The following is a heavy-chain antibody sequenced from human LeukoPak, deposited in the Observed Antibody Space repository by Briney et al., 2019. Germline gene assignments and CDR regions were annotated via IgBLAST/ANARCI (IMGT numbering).Heavy chain of an antibody. CDR3: ARGNLRSGITMVRGVIAKKWFDP. CDR2: INHSGST. Sequence: PSETLSLTCAAYGGSFSGYYWSWIRQPPGKGLEWIGEINHSGSTNYNPSLKSRVTISVDTSKNQFSLKLSSVTAADTAVYYCARGNLRSGITMVRGVIAKKWFDPWGQGTLVTVSS. V-gene: IGHV4-34*01. J-gene: IGHJ5*02. D-gene: IGHD3-10*01. CDR1: GGSFSGYY.